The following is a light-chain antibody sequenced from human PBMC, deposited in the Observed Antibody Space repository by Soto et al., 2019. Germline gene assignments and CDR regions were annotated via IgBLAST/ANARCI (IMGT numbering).Light chain of an antibody. CDR3: CSHAGSGSEV. J-gene: IGLJ1*01. CDR2: EVS. V-gene: IGLV2-23*02. Sequence: QSVLTQPASVSGSPGQSITISCTGTSIDVGSYNLVSRYQQYPGKAPKLMIYEVSKRPSGVSNRFSGSKSGNTASLTISGLQGEDEADYYCCSHAGSGSEVFGTGTKVTVL. CDR1: SIDVGSYNL.